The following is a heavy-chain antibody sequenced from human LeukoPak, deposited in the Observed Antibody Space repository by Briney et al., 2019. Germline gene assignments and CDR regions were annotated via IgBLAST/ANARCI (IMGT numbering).Heavy chain of an antibody. CDR1: GGSISSGGYY. J-gene: IGHJ4*02. CDR2: IYYSGST. CDR3: ARTYSSSWQFDF. V-gene: IGHV4-31*03. Sequence: SETLSLTCTVSGGSISSGGYYWSWIRQHPGKGLEWIGYIYYSGSTYYNPSLKSRVTISVDTSKNQFSLKLSSATAADTAVYYCARTYSSSWQFDFWGQGTLVTVSS. D-gene: IGHD6-13*01.